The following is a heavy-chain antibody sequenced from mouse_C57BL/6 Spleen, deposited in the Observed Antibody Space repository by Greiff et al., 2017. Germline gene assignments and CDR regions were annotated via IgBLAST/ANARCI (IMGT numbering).Heavy chain of an antibody. CDR1: GFNITNTY. J-gene: IGHJ4*01. CDR3: ASTYGCNPYAIDY. CDR2: IVPANCNT. D-gene: IGHD2-2*01. V-gene: IGHV14-3*01. Sequence: VQLQQSVAELVRPGASVKLSCTASGFNITNTYMHWVKQRPGQGLEWIGWIVPANCNTYYDPKFKGKATITVDTSSNTAYLQLSSLTSEDTAIXYCASTYGCNPYAIDYGGQGTSVTVSS.